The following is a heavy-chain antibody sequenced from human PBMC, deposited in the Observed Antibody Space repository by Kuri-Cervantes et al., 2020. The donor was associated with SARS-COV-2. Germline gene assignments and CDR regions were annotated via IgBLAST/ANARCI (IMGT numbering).Heavy chain of an antibody. CDR2: IIPFFGTA. D-gene: IGHD2-2*01. CDR1: GGTFSSYA. CDR3: ARDRVVVVQGGWFDP. J-gene: IGHJ5*02. V-gene: IGHV1-69*05. Sequence: SVKVSCKASGGTFSSYAISWVRQAPGQGLEWMGGIIPFFGTANYAQKLQGRVTMTTDKSTSTAYMELRSLRSDDTAVYYCARDRVVVVQGGWFDPWGQGTLVTVSS.